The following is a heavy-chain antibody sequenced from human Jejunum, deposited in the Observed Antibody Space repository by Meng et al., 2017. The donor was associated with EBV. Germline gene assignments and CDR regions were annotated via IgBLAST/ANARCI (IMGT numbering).Heavy chain of an antibody. CDR1: GDSIISTDTW. CDR3: ARGSHYTWDV. D-gene: IGHD3-16*01. V-gene: IGHV4-4*02. CDR2: IFHAGNT. Sequence: QVPLQESGPGLVKPSGTLSLTCGVSGDSIISTDTWWSWVRQPPGKGLEWIGEIFHAGNTNYNPSLKSQVTMSVDTSKNQFSLNLSSVTAADSAVYYCARGSHYTWDVWGQGTLVTVSS. J-gene: IGHJ4*02.